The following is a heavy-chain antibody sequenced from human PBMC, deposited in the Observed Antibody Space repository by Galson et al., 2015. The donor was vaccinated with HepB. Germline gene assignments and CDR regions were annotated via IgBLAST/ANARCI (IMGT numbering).Heavy chain of an antibody. D-gene: IGHD4-17*01. J-gene: IGHJ4*02. CDR1: GYTFTSYA. CDR3: ARDYGDYPVNYFDY. V-gene: IGHV1-3*01. Sequence: SVKVSCKASGYTFTSYAMHWVRQAPGQRLEWMGWINAGNGNTKYSQKIQGRVTITRDTSASTAYMELSSLRSEDTAVYYCARDYGDYPVNYFDYWGQGTLVTVSS. CDR2: INAGNGNT.